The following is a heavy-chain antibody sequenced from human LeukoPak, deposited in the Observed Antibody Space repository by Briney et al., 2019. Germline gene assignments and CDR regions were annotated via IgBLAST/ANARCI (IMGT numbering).Heavy chain of an antibody. D-gene: IGHD1-7*01. CDR2: ISGYGDDT. V-gene: IGHV3-23*01. J-gene: IGHJ4*02. Sequence: GGSLRLSCAASGFTFNLYAMSWVRQAPGRGLEWVSSISGYGDDTYYADSVKGRFTISRDNSKNTLYLQMNSLRAEDTAVYYCAKDLGAGTTKYFDYWGQGTLVTVSS. CDR3: AKDLGAGTTKYFDY. CDR1: GFTFNLYA.